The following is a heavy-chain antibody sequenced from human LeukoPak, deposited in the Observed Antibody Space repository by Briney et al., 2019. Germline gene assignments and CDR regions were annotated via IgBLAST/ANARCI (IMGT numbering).Heavy chain of an antibody. Sequence: GASVKVSCKASGYTFTSYYMHWVRQAPGQGLEWMGWINPNSGGTNYAQNFQGRVTMTRDTSISTAYMELSRLRSDDTAVYFCAREGSDSTRLPIWGQGTLVTVSS. V-gene: IGHV1-2*02. J-gene: IGHJ3*02. D-gene: IGHD2-2*01. CDR2: INPNSGGT. CDR1: GYTFTSYY. CDR3: AREGSDSTRLPI.